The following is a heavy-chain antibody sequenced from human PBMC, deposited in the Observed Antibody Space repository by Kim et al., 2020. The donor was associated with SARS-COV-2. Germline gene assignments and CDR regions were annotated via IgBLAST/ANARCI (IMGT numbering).Heavy chain of an antibody. Sequence: YAQKFQGRVTMTRDTSTSTVYMELSSLRSEDTAVYYCARAKGYSSGWVDYWGQGTLVTVSS. V-gene: IGHV1-46*01. CDR3: ARAKGYSSGWVDY. J-gene: IGHJ4*02. D-gene: IGHD6-19*01.